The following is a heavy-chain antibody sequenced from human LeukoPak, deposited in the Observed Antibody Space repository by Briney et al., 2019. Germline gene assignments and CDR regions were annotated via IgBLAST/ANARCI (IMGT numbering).Heavy chain of an antibody. J-gene: IGHJ4*02. V-gene: IGHV5-51*01. Sequence: GESLKISCKGSGYSFTSYWIGWVRQMPGKGLEWMGIIYPGDSDTRYSPFFQGQVTISADKSISTAYLQWSSLKASDTAMYYCARPALEMADPGYYFDYWGQGTLVTVSS. CDR3: ARPALEMADPGYYFDY. D-gene: IGHD5-24*01. CDR1: GYSFTSYW. CDR2: IYPGDSDT.